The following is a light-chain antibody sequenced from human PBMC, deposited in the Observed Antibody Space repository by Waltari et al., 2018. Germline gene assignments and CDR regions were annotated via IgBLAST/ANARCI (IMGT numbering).Light chain of an antibody. CDR3: QQIISYPFT. Sequence: IQLTQSPSSLSASIGDRVTLTCRASQGISSYLAWYQQQPRKAPKLLIYYASTLQTGVPSRFSGSGSGTDFTLTISRLQPEDFATYYCQQIISYPFTFGPVTKV. CDR2: YAS. CDR1: QGISSY. J-gene: IGKJ3*01. V-gene: IGKV1-9*01.